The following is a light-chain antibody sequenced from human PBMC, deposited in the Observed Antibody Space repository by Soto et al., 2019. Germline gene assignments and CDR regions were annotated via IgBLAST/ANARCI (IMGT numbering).Light chain of an antibody. CDR2: GAS. CDR3: HQYNNWPPIT. Sequence: EIVMTQSPATLSVSKGERASLSCRASQSVSSNLAWYQQKPGQAPRLLIYGASTRATGIPARFSGSGSGTEFTLTISSLQSEDFAVYYCHQYNNWPPITFGQGTRLDIK. CDR1: QSVSSN. V-gene: IGKV3-15*01. J-gene: IGKJ5*01.